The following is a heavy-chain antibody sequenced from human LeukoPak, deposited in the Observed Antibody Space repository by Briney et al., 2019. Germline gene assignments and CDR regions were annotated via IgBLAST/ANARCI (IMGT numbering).Heavy chain of an antibody. CDR2: INHSGST. V-gene: IGHV4-34*01. D-gene: IGHD5-18*01. Sequence: SETLSLTCAVYGGSFSGYYWSWIRQPPGKGLEWIGEINHSGSTNYNSSLKSRVTISVDTSKNQFSLKLSSVTAADTAVYYCARGQRGYSYGYGGWVYWGQGTLVTVSS. CDR3: ARGQRGYSYGYGGWVY. CDR1: GGSFSGYY. J-gene: IGHJ4*02.